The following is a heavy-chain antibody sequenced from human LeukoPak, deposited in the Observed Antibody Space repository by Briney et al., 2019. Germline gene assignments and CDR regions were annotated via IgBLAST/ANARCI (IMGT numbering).Heavy chain of an antibody. J-gene: IGHJ4*02. CDR3: AKVQANVLRYVPYY. D-gene: IGHD3-9*01. CDR1: GFTFSSYA. V-gene: IGHV3-23*01. Sequence: PGGPLRLSCAASGFTFSSYAMSWVRQAPGKGLEWVSAISGSGGSTYYADSVKGRFTISRDNSKNTLYLQMNSLRAEDTAVYYCAKVQANVLRYVPYYWGQGTLVTVSS. CDR2: ISGSGGST.